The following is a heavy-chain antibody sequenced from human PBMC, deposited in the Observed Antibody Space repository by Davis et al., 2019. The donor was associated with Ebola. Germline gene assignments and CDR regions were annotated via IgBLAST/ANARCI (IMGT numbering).Heavy chain of an antibody. Sequence: GESLKISCAASGFTFSSYSMNWVRQAPGKGLEWVSSITSSSTYIYYADSVKCRFTISRDNAKNSLYLQMNSLRAEDTAVYYCARGGLWDYWGQGTLATVSS. V-gene: IGHV3-21*01. CDR2: ITSSSTYI. CDR1: GFTFSSYS. D-gene: IGHD2-21*01. J-gene: IGHJ4*02. CDR3: ARGGLWDY.